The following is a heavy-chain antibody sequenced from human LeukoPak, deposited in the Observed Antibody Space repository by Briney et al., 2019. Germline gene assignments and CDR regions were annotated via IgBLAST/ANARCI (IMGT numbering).Heavy chain of an antibody. J-gene: IGHJ4*02. CDR1: GFTFSSYA. V-gene: IGHV3-30-3*01. CDR2: ISYDGSNK. Sequence: GRSLRLSCAASGFTFSSYAMHWVRQAPGKGLEWVAVISYDGSNKYYADSVKGRFTISRDNSKNTLYLQVNSLGAEDTAVYYCARELQQTGTFGYWGQGTLVTVSS. D-gene: IGHD1-1*01. CDR3: ARELQQTGTFGY.